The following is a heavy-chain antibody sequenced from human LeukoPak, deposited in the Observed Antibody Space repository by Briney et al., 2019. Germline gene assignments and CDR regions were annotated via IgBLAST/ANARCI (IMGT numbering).Heavy chain of an antibody. CDR3: AKDMGITMIVVVSTVDAFDI. V-gene: IGHV3-23*01. Sequence: GGSLRLSCAASGFTFSSYAMSWVRRAPGKGLEWVSAISGSGGSTYYADSVKGRFTISRDNSKNTLYLQMNSLRAEDTAVYYCAKDMGITMIVVVSTVDAFDIWGHGTMVTVSS. CDR1: GFTFSSYA. J-gene: IGHJ3*02. CDR2: ISGSGGST. D-gene: IGHD3-22*01.